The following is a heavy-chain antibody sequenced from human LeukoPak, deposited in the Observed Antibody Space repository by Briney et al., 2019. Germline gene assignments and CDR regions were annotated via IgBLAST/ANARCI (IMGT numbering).Heavy chain of an antibody. D-gene: IGHD3-16*01. J-gene: IGHJ6*03. CDR3: ARGLRGNYYYYMDV. CDR1: GYTFTSYG. V-gene: IGHV1-18*01. Sequence: ASVKVSCKASGYTFTSYGISWVRQAPGQGLEWMGWISAYNGNTNYAQKLQGRVTMTTDTSTSTTYMELRSLRSDDTAVYYCARGLRGNYYYYMDVWGKGTTVTVSS. CDR2: ISAYNGNT.